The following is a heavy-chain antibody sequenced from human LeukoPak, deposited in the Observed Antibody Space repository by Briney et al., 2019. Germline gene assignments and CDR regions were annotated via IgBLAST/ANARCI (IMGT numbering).Heavy chain of an antibody. J-gene: IGHJ4*02. CDR1: GFTFSSYS. V-gene: IGHV3-21*01. Sequence: GGSLRLSCAASGFTFSSYSMNWVRQAPGKGLDWVSSISPTTAYIHYADSMKGRFTISRDNARRSLYLQMNSLRVEDTAMYYCVSSLHGFSYGPGYWGQGTLVIVSS. CDR3: VSSLHGFSYGPGY. D-gene: IGHD3-10*01. CDR2: ISPTTAYI.